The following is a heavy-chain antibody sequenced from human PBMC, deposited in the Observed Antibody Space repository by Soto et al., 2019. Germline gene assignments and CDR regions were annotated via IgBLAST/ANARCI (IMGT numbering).Heavy chain of an antibody. CDR3: ARNRMEWALYFDN. CDR2: ISSSSRTI. CDR1: GFTFSDSG. V-gene: IGHV3-48*01. J-gene: IGHJ4*02. Sequence: EVQLVESGGGLIQPGGSLRLSCEASGFTFSDSGMNWVRRAPGKGLEWISYISSSSRTIYYAASVEGRFTISRDNVRNSVHLQMNNRRGEDTGVYYCARNRMEWALYFDNWGLGALVTFSS. D-gene: IGHD3-3*01.